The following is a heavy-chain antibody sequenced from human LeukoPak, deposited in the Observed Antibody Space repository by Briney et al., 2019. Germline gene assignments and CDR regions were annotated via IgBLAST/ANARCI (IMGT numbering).Heavy chain of an antibody. CDR1: GFTFSSYA. V-gene: IGHV3-30-3*01. CDR2: ISYDGSNK. J-gene: IGHJ6*02. D-gene: IGHD3-22*01. Sequence: PGGSLRLSCAASGFTFSSYAMHWVRQAPGKGLEWVAVISYDGSNKYYADSVKGRFTISRDNSKNTLYLQMNSLRAEDTAVYYCARHDSSGYYGSGMDVWGQGTTVTVSS. CDR3: ARHDSSGYYGSGMDV.